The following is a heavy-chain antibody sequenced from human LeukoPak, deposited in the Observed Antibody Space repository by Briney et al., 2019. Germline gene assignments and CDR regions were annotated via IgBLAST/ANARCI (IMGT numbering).Heavy chain of an antibody. CDR1: GFTFSSYA. CDR3: AKELEWFDP. D-gene: IGHD5-24*01. CDR2: ISGSGDIT. V-gene: IGHV3-23*01. J-gene: IGHJ5*02. Sequence: GGSLRLSCAASGFTFSSYAMGWVRQAPGKGLEWVSAISGSGDITNYADSVKGRFTISRDNSKNTLYLQMNSLRAEDTALYYCAKELEWFDPWGQGTLVTVSS.